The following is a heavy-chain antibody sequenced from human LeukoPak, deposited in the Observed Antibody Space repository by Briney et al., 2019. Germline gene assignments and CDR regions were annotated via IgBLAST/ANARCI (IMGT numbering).Heavy chain of an antibody. CDR1: GGSISSGSYY. CDR3: ARDGPYYYDSSGLS. CDR2: IYTSGST. V-gene: IGHV4-61*02. J-gene: IGHJ4*02. Sequence: PSETLSLTCTVSGGSISSGSYYWRWIRQPAGKGLEWIGRIYTSGSTNYNPSLKSRVTISVDTSKNQFSLKLSSVTAADTAVYYCARDGPYYYDSSGLSWGQGTLVAVSS. D-gene: IGHD3-22*01.